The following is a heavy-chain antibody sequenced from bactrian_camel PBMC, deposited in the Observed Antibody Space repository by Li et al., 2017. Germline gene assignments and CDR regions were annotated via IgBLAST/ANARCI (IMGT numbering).Heavy chain of an antibody. Sequence: VQLVESGGGLVRPGGSLRLSCVASGFTFSNDAMTWVRQAPGKELEWVASMGNVDFATKYADSVQGRFAISRDNAKSTLYLQLNNLQIEDTAMYYCANDGARYWRAAVRGQGTQVTVS. V-gene: IGHV3S42*01. CDR3: ANDGARYWRAAV. D-gene: IGHD3*01. CDR1: GFTFSNDA. J-gene: IGHJ4*01. CDR2: MGNVDFAT.